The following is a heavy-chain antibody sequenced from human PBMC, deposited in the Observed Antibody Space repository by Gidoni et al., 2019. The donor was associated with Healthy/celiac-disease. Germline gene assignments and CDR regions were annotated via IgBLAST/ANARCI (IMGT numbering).Heavy chain of an antibody. V-gene: IGHV1-2*02. CDR3: ARVFGPGSYFAP. CDR1: GYTFTGYY. J-gene: IGHJ5*02. D-gene: IGHD1-26*01. CDR2: INPNSGGT. Sequence: QLQLVQSGAAVKKPGASVKVSCKASGYTFTGYYMHWVRQAPGQGLEWMGWINPNSGGTNYAQKFQGRVTMTRDTSISTAYMELGRLRSDDTAVYYCARVFGPGSYFAPWGQGTLVTVSS.